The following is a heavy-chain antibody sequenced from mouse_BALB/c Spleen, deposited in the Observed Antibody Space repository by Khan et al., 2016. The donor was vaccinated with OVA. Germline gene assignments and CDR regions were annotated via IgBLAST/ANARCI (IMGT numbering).Heavy chain of an antibody. CDR3: SRHGYCAWFTY. D-gene: IGHD2-3*01. CDR2: IDPFSGDP. V-gene: IGHV1-31*01. Sequence: VQLQQSGPELMKPGASVKISCKASGYSFTSYYIHWVMQSHGKSLEWIGYIDPFSGDPTYNQQFMGKATLTVDKSSSTAYIHLSNLTSEDSAVYYCSRHGYCAWFTYWGQGTLVTVSA. CDR1: GYSFTSYY. J-gene: IGHJ3*01.